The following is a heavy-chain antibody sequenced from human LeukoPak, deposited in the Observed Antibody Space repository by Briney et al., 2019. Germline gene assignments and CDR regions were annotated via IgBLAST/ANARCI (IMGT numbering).Heavy chain of an antibody. D-gene: IGHD3-22*01. J-gene: IGHJ5*02. CDR2: IYYSGST. CDR3: ARDASSGQAGWWFDP. Sequence: SSETLSLTCSVSGGSISSGGYYWSWIRQHPGKGLEWIEYIYYSGSTYYNPSLKSRVTISLDTSKNQFSLKLSSVTAADTAVYYCARDASSGQAGWWFDPWGQGTLVTVSS. V-gene: IGHV4-31*03. CDR1: GGSISSGGYY.